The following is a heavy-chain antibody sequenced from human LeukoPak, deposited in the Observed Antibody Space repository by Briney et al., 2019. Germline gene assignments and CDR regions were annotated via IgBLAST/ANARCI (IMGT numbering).Heavy chain of an antibody. Sequence: ASVKLSCKASGYTFTGYYIHWVRQAPGPGLEWMGWINPNSGNTNYAHRFHGGVTMTSDTSMSTAYMELSRLSSADTAVDYCAREADNWNYVRRGPPFDYWGQGTLVTVSS. V-gene: IGHV1-2*02. J-gene: IGHJ4*02. CDR2: INPNSGNT. CDR3: AREADNWNYVRRGPPFDY. CDR1: GYTFTGYY. D-gene: IGHD1-7*01.